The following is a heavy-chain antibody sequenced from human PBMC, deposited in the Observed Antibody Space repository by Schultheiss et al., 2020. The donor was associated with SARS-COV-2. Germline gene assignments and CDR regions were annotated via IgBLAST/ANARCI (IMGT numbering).Heavy chain of an antibody. D-gene: IGHD3-22*01. Sequence: SETLSLTCTVSGGSISSGDYYWSWVRQPPGKGLEWIGEIYHSGSTNYNPSLKSRVTISVDTSKNQFSLKLSSVTAADTAVYYCARVSGSRRITMIVVAGAFDYWGQGTLVTGSS. CDR3: ARVSGSRRITMIVVAGAFDY. CDR1: GGSISSGDYY. CDR2: IYHSGST. J-gene: IGHJ4*02. V-gene: IGHV4-30-4*01.